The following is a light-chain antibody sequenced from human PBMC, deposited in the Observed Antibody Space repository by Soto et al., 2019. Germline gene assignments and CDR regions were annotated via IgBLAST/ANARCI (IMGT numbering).Light chain of an antibody. Sequence: DIVLTQSPLTLSLYPGDRATLSCRASETVSSYLLWYQQKPGQDPRLLIYDASERATGIPARFSGSGSETDFTLTISSLEPEDFGVYYCLHRMNWPLTFGQGTRLEIK. CDR2: DAS. CDR3: LHRMNWPLT. V-gene: IGKV3-11*01. J-gene: IGKJ5*01. CDR1: ETVSSY.